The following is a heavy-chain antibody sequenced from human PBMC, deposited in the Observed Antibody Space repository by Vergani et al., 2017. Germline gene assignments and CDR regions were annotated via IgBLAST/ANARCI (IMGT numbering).Heavy chain of an antibody. V-gene: IGHV3-30*02. CDR1: GVIFSSHG. CDR2: IRYDGSRG. Sequence: QVQLVEWGGGVVQPGGSLRLSCTASGVIFSSHGMHWVRRAPGKGLEWVAFIRYDGSRGDYGESVKGRFTISRDNSKNMVYIQMNSLRPEDTAVYYCVKGKGTFENWGQGTLVTVSS. CDR3: VKGKGTFEN. J-gene: IGHJ4*02. D-gene: IGHD1-7*01.